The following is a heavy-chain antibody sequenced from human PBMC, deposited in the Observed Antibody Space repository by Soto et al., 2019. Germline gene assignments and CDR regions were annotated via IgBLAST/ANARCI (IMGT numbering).Heavy chain of an antibody. J-gene: IGHJ5*02. V-gene: IGHV5-51*01. CDR2: IYPGDSDA. CDR3: ARQLGHDYINNWFDP. D-gene: IGHD4-4*01. Sequence: VESLKISCNGSGYRFTSYWIAWVRQMPWKGLEWMGIIYPGDSDARYSPSFQGQVTISVDKSTSTAYLQWSSLKASDTAIYYCARQLGHDYINNWFDPWGQGTLVTVSS. CDR1: GYRFTSYW.